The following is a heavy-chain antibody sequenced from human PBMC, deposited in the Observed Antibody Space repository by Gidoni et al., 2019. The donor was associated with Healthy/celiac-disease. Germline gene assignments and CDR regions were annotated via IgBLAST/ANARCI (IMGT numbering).Heavy chain of an antibody. D-gene: IGHD2-2*01. CDR1: GFSLSTSGVG. CDR2: IYWDDDK. CDR3: AHLLGYCSSTSCYPGPYNWFDP. V-gene: IGHV2-5*02. Sequence: QITLKESGPTLVKPTQTLTLTCTFSGFSLSTSGVGVGWIRQPPGKALEWLALIYWDDDKRYSPSLKSRLTITKDTSKNQVVLTMTNMDPVDTATYYCAHLLGYCSSTSCYPGPYNWFDPWGQGTLVTVSS. J-gene: IGHJ5*02.